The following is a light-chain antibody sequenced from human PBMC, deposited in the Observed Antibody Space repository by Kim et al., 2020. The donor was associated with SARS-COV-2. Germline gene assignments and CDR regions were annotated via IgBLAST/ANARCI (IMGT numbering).Light chain of an antibody. V-gene: IGLV6-57*04. CDR1: SGNIANHY. J-gene: IGLJ2*01. CDR3: QSYHDNIRV. Sequence: NFMLTQPHSVSESPGKTVTISCTRSSGNIANHYVQWYQQRPGSVPTTLIYEDTQRPSGVPDRFSGSIDSSSNSAFLTISGLKTDDEADYFCQSYHDNIRVFGGGTQLTVL. CDR2: EDT.